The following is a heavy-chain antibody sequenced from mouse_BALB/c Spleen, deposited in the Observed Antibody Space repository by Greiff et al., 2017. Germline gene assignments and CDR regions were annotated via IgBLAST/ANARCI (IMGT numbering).Heavy chain of an antibody. CDR2: ISYSGST. CDR3: ARGGYDWDYYAMDY. D-gene: IGHD2-2*01. CDR1: GYSITSDYA. J-gene: IGHJ4*01. V-gene: IGHV3-2*02. Sequence: VQLQQSGPGLVKPSQSLSLTCTVTGYSITSDYAWNWIRQFPGNKLEWMGYISYSGSTSYNPSLKSRISITRDTSKNQFFLQLNSVTTEDTATYYCARGGYDWDYYAMDYWGQGTSVTVSS.